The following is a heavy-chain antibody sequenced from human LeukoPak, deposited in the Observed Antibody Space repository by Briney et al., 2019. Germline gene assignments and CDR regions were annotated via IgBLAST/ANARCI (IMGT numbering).Heavy chain of an antibody. Sequence: SETLSLTCTVSGGPISSGDYYWSWIRQPPGKGLEWIGYIYYSGSTYYNPSLKSRVTISVDTSKNRFSLKLSSVTAADTAVYYWAREGSGWPFDYWGQGTLVTVSS. CDR2: IYYSGST. V-gene: IGHV4-30-4*08. J-gene: IGHJ4*02. CDR3: AREGSGWPFDY. D-gene: IGHD6-19*01. CDR1: GGPISSGDYY.